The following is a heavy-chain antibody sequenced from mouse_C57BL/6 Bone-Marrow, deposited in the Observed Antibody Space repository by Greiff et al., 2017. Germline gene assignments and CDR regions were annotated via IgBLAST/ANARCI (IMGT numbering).Heavy chain of an antibody. D-gene: IGHD1-1*01. CDR3: TYGSSFPFAY. CDR2: IDPENGDT. Sequence: VQLQQSGAELVRPGASVKLSCTASGFNIKDDYMHWVKQRPEQGLEWIGWIDPENGDTEYASKFQGKATITADTSSNTAYLQLSSLTSEDTAVYDCTYGSSFPFAYWGQGTLVTVSA. CDR1: GFNIKDDY. V-gene: IGHV14-4*01. J-gene: IGHJ3*01.